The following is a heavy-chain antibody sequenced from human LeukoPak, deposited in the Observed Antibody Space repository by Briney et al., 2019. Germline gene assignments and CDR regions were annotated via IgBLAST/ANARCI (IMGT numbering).Heavy chain of an antibody. CDR3: AREAQFFLGFDP. CDR2: SIPISGTA. CDR1: GGTFSSFA. Sequence: GASVTVSCKASGGTFSSFAISWVRQAPGQGLEWMGGSIPISGTANYPQKFRGRLTITTDKSTGTAYMELSSLRSDDTAVYYCAREAQFFLGFDPWGQGTLVTVSS. J-gene: IGHJ5*02. V-gene: IGHV1-69*05. D-gene: IGHD3-3*01.